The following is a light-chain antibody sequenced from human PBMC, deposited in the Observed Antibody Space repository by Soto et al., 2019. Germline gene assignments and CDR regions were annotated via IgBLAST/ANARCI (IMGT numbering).Light chain of an antibody. CDR3: QQYNSYPFT. Sequence: DIPMTQSPSTLSASVGDRVTITCRASQSISSWLAWYQQKPGKAPKLLIYKASSLESGVPSRFSGSGSGTEFILTISSLQPDDFATYYCQQYNSYPFTFGGGTKVEIK. J-gene: IGKJ4*01. CDR1: QSISSW. CDR2: KAS. V-gene: IGKV1-5*03.